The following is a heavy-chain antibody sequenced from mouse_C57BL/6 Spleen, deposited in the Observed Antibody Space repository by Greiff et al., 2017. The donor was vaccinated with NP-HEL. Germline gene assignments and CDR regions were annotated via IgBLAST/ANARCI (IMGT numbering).Heavy chain of an antibody. CDR1: GFNIKDYY. J-gene: IGHJ1*03. CDR3: TTYYGNSSYWYFDV. D-gene: IGHD2-1*01. V-gene: IGHV14-1*01. Sequence: VQLQQSGAELVRPGASVKLSCTASGFNIKDYYMHWVKQRPEQGLEWIGRIDPEDGDTEYAPKFQGKATMTADTSSNTAYLQLSSLTSEDTAVYYCTTYYGNSSYWYFDVWGTGTTVTVSS. CDR2: IDPEDGDT.